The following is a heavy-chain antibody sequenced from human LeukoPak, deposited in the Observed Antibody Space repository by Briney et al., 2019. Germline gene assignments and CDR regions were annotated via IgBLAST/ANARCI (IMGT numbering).Heavy chain of an antibody. CDR3: ARGGNSNNWRYYFDY. Sequence: SETLSLTCTVSGGSVSSGGYSWNWIRQPPGKRLEWIGYIYNSGGTSYNPSLTSRVTISVDTSKNQFSLNLSSVTAADTAVYYCARGGNSNNWRYYFDYWGQGTLVTVSS. CDR2: IYNSGGT. V-gene: IGHV4-61*08. D-gene: IGHD1-1*01. J-gene: IGHJ4*02. CDR1: GGSVSSGGYS.